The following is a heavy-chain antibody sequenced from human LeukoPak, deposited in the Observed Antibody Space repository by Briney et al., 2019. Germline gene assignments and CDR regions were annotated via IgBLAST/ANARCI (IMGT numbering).Heavy chain of an antibody. CDR2: IYHSGST. J-gene: IGHJ4*02. Sequence: PSETLSLTCTVSGGSISSGGYYWSWIRQPPGKGLEWIGYIYHSGSTYYNPSLKSRVTISVDRSKNQFSLNLISVTAADTAVYYCARHVGRAGDEPYFDYWGQGALVTVSS. V-gene: IGHV4-30-2*01. CDR3: ARHVGRAGDEPYFDY. CDR1: GGSISSGGYY. D-gene: IGHD4-17*01.